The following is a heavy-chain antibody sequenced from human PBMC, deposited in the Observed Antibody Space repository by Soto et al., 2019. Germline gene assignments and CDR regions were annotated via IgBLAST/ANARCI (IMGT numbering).Heavy chain of an antibody. V-gene: IGHV3-30-3*01. D-gene: IGHD5-18*01. J-gene: IGHJ6*01. CDR3: ARVSRQLWWDGMDI. CDR2: ISYDGSNK. CDR1: GITFSRYA. Sequence: QVQLVESGGGVVQPGRSLRLSCAASGITFSRYAMHWVRQAPGKGLEWVAAISYDGSNKYYADSVKGRFTISRDNSKNTLYVQMNSLRAEDTAVYDCARVSRQLWWDGMDIW.